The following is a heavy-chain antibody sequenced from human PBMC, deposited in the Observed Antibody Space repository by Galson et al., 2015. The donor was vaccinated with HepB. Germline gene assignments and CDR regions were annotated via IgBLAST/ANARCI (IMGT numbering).Heavy chain of an antibody. CDR1: GFTFSGSA. CDR3: TSRTYYYDSSGWTWLDP. Sequence: SLRLSCAASGFTFSGSAMHWVRQASGKGLEWVGRIRSKANSYATAYAASVKGRFTISRDDSKNTAYLQMNSLKTEDTAVYYCTSRTYYYDSSGWTWLDPWGQGTLVTVSS. D-gene: IGHD3-22*01. CDR2: IRSKANSYAT. J-gene: IGHJ5*02. V-gene: IGHV3-73*01.